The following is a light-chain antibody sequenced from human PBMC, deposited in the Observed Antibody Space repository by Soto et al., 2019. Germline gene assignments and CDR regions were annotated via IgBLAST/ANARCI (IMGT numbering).Light chain of an antibody. CDR1: SSDIGAYNF. CDR2: GVN. Sequence: QSVLTQPASVSGSPGQSITISCTGTSSDIGAYNFVSWYQQHPGKAPKLMLYGVNIRPSGVSNRFSGSKSGNTASLTISGLQPEDEADYYCSSYTTSNTRQIVFGTGTKVTVL. J-gene: IGLJ1*01. CDR3: SSYTTSNTRQIV. V-gene: IGLV2-14*03.